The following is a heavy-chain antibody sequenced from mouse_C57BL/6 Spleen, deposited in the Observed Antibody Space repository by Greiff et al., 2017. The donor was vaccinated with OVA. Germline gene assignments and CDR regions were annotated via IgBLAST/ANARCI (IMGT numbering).Heavy chain of an antibody. V-gene: IGHV1-15*01. CDR2: IDPETGGT. J-gene: IGHJ2*01. CDR3: TRGGPITTVVPYYFDY. Sequence: VQLQQSGAELVRPGASVTLSCKASGYTFTDYEMHWVKQTPVHGLEWIGAIDPETGGTAYNQKFKGKAILTADKSSSTAYMELRSLTSEDSAVYYCTRGGPITTVVPYYFDYWGQGTTLTVSS. CDR1: GYTFTDYE. D-gene: IGHD1-1*01.